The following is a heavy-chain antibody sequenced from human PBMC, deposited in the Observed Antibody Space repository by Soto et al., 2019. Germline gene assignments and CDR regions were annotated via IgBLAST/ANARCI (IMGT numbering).Heavy chain of an antibody. J-gene: IGHJ3*02. CDR2: INHSGST. D-gene: IGHD1-26*01. V-gene: IGHV4-34*01. CDR3: ARGLDGPPPRRRPVWAI. Sequence: QVQLQQWGAGLLKPSETLSLTCAVYGGSFSGYYWSWIRQPPGKGLEWIGEINHSGSTNYNPSLKSRVTISVDTSKNQFSLKLSSVTAADTAVYYCARGLDGPPPRRRPVWAIWGQGTMVTVSS. CDR1: GGSFSGYY.